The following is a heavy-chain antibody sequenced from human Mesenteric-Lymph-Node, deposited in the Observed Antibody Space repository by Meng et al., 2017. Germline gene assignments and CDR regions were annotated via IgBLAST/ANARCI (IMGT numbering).Heavy chain of an antibody. J-gene: IGHJ4*02. CDR3: ARGPSSSKTYYFDY. CDR2: IYYSGST. Sequence: LQESGTGVVKPSQTLCLTCTFSGGSIRSGGYYWSWIRQPQGKGLELIGYIYYSGSTYYNPSLKSLVTISVDKSKNQVSLKLSSVTAADTAVYYCARGPSSSKTYYFDYWGQGTLVTVSS. CDR1: GGSIRSGGYY. D-gene: IGHD6-13*01. V-gene: IGHV4-31*01.